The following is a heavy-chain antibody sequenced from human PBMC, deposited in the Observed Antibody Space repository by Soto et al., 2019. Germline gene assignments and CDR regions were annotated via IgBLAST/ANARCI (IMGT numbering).Heavy chain of an antibody. Sequence: QITLKEAGQTLVKPTQPLTPTGTFSGSSLSTTGEGVFWNRQPPGKAPERHTLVHWNDDKRYSPSLRPRLTIRKDTSRNQVVLSLTNLVPVNTGTYYCAHRRLGDTSLEYNSLDVWVQGTTV. CDR3: AHRRLGDTSLEYNSLDV. J-gene: IGHJ6*02. CDR2: VHWNDDK. CDR1: GSSLSTTGEG. V-gene: IGHV2-5*01.